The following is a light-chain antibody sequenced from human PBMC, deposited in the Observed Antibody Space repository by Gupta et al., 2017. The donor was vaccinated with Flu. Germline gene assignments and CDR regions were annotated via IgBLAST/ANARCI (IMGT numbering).Light chain of an antibody. Sequence: QSALTQPASVSGSPGQSITISCTGSSSDFGSYNRVSWYQQPPGTAPKLMISEVIKRPSGVPDRFSGSKSGNTASLTISGLQGEDEADYYCSSYTSSNTWVFGGGTKLTVL. V-gene: IGLV2-18*02. CDR2: EVI. CDR3: SSYTSSNTWV. CDR1: SSDFGSYNR. J-gene: IGLJ3*02.